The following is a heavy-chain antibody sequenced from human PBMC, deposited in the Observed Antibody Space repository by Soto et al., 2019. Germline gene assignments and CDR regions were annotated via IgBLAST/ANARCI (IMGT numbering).Heavy chain of an antibody. D-gene: IGHD6-25*01. V-gene: IGHV3-11*01. CDR1: GFIFSANY. Sequence: PGGSLRLSCEASGFIFSANYMTWIRQAPGKGLEWVSYIGGTSNVIYYADSVKGRFTISRDNAKNSLYLQMNSLRAEDTAVYYCARVGLSAADFDYWGQGALVTSPQ. CDR3: ARVGLSAADFDY. J-gene: IGHJ4*02. CDR2: IGGTSNVI.